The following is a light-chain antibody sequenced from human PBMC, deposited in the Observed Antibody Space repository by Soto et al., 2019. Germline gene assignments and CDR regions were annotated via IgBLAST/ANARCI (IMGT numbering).Light chain of an antibody. CDR2: AAS. CDR3: QQYYSYPPELT. J-gene: IGKJ4*01. CDR1: QSVSNS. V-gene: IGKV1-5*01. Sequence: DIQMTQSPSTLSASLVDRVTITFRAIQSVSNSLAWYQRKPGKAPKLLIYAASTLQSGVPSRFSGSGSGTDFTLTISCLQSEDFATYYCQQYYSYPPELTFGGGTKVDIK.